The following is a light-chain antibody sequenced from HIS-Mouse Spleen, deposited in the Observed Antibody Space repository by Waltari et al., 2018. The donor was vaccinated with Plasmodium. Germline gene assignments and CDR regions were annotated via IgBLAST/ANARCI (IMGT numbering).Light chain of an antibody. CDR1: SSDVGGYNY. CDR3: SSYAGSNNLV. Sequence: QSALTQPPSASGSPGQSVTISCTGPSSDVGGYNYVSWYQQHPGKAPKLMIYDVSKRPSGVPDRFSGSKSGNTASLTVSGLQAEDEADYYCSSYAGSNNLVFGGGTKLTVL. V-gene: IGLV2-8*01. CDR2: DVS. J-gene: IGLJ2*01.